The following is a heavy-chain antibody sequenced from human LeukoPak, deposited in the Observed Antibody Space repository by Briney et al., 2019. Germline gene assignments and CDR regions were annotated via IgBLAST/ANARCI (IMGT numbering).Heavy chain of an antibody. Sequence: SETLSLTCAVYGGPLSGYYWSWLRQPPGKGLEWIGEINHSGSPKYSPSLKSRVTVSVDTSKNQFSLTLPSLTAPDTAVYYFARGERSKQLVKYYFHLGGRGPLVRVSS. J-gene: IGHJ4*02. CDR3: ARGERSKQLVKYYFHL. D-gene: IGHD1-1*01. V-gene: IGHV4-34*01. CDR2: INHSGSP. CDR1: GGPLSGYY.